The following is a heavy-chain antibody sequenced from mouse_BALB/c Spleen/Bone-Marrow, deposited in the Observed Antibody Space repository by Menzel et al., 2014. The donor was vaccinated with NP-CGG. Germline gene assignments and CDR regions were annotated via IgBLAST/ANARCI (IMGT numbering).Heavy chain of an antibody. CDR2: ISSGGST. Sequence: EVHLVESGGGLVKPGGSLKLSCAASGFTFSSYAMSWVRQTPGKRLEWVASISSGGSTYYPDSVKGRFTISRDNARNILYLQMSSLRSEDTAMYYCARGDYYGSSFYWYFDVWGAGTTVTVSS. CDR1: GFTFSSYA. V-gene: IGHV5-6-5*01. CDR3: ARGDYYGSSFYWYFDV. J-gene: IGHJ1*01. D-gene: IGHD1-1*01.